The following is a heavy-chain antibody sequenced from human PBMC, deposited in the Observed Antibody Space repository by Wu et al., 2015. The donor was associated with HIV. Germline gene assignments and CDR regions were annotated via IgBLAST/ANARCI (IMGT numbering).Heavy chain of an antibody. J-gene: IGHJ2*01. V-gene: IGHV1-2*02. Sequence: QVQLVQSGAEVKKPGASVKVSCKASGYTFTGYYIHWVRQAPGEGLEWMGWVNPNSGGTRYVQKFQGRVTMTRDTSINTAYMDLSRLRSDDTAVYYCARALEVVVVTATPNWYFDLWGRGTLVTVSS. D-gene: IGHD2-15*01. CDR3: ARALEVVVVTATPNWYFDL. CDR1: GYTFTGYY. CDR2: VNPNSGGT.